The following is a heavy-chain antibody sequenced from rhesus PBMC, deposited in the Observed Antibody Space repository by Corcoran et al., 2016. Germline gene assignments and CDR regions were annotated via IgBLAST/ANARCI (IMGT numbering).Heavy chain of an antibody. V-gene: IGHV4-173*01. J-gene: IGHJ4*01. Sequence: QLQLQESGPGLVKPSETLSLPCAVSGGSISSNYWIWIRQPPGKGLEWIGRISGIGVSTDYNPSLNSRGTISTGTSKNQVSLKPSAVTAADTAVYYCARGSPMRIFGLVISEYFDYWGQGVLVTVSS. CDR1: GGSISSNY. CDR3: ARGSPMRIFGLVISEYFDY. D-gene: IGHD3-3*01. CDR2: ISGIGVST.